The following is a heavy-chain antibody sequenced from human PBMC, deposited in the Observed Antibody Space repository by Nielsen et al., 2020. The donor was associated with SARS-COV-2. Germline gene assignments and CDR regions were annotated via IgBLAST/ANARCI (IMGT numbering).Heavy chain of an antibody. CDR2: ISYDGSNK. D-gene: IGHD6-13*01. Sequence: GESLKISCAASGFTFSSYAMHWVRQAPGKGLEWVAVISYDGSNKYYADSAKGRFTISRDNSRHTLFLQMNTLTVQDTAVYYCARETEDSASSWFEFWGQGVLVTVSS. V-gene: IGHV3-30-3*01. CDR1: GFTFSSYA. CDR3: ARETEDSASSWFEF. J-gene: IGHJ5*01.